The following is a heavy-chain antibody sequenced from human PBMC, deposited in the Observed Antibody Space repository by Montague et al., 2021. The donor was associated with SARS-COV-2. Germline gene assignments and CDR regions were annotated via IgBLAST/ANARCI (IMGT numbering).Heavy chain of an antibody. V-gene: IGHV4-39*01. CDR3: ARNPADYYGSGSYPTWENWFDP. CDR1: GGSISSSSYY. Sequence: SETRSLTCTVSGGSISSSSYYWGWIRQPPGKGLEWIGSIYYSGSTYYNPSLKSRVTISVDTSKNQFSLKLSSMTAANTAVYYCARNPADYYGSGSYPTWENWFDPWGQGTLVTVSS. CDR2: IYYSGST. D-gene: IGHD3-10*01. J-gene: IGHJ5*02.